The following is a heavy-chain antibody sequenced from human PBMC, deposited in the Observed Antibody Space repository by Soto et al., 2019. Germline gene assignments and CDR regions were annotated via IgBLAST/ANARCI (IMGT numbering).Heavy chain of an antibody. J-gene: IGHJ4*02. CDR1: GDPFTSYG. Sequence: QVQLVQSGAEVKKPGASVKVSCKSSGDPFTSYGFSWVRQAPGQGLEWMGWISAYNGDTSYAQKLQGRVTMTTDTSTSTAYMELRSLRADDTAVYYCARDGQLRREYLDYWGQGTLVTVSS. CDR2: ISAYNGDT. V-gene: IGHV1-18*01. CDR3: ARDGQLRREYLDY. D-gene: IGHD1-1*01.